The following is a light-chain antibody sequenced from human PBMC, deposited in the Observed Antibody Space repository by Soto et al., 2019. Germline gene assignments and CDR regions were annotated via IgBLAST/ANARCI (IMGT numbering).Light chain of an antibody. J-gene: IGKJ4*01. Sequence: EIVMTQSPATLSVSPGERATLSCRASQSVRNNLACYQQKPGQAPILIIYGASTRATGIPDTFGGSGSGTEFTLIISSLQSEDFAVYYCQQYNRWPVTFGGGTKVDI. CDR3: QQYNRWPVT. CDR2: GAS. CDR1: QSVRNN. V-gene: IGKV3-15*01.